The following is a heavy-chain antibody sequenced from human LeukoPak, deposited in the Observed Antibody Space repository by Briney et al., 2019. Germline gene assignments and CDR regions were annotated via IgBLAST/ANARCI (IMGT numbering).Heavy chain of an antibody. V-gene: IGHV3-74*01. CDR1: GFTFSSYW. D-gene: IGHD3-10*01. CDR2: INTDGSST. Sequence: GGSLRLSCTTSGFTFSSYWMHWVRQAPGKGLVWGSRINTDGSSTSYADSVKGRFTISRDNAKNTLYLQMNSLRAEDTAVYYCTRDRVIMVRGAESLFGYWGQGALVTVSS. CDR3: TRDRVIMVRGAESLFGY. J-gene: IGHJ4*02.